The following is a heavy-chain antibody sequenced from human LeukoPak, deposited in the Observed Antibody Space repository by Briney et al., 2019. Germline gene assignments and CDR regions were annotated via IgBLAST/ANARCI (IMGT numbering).Heavy chain of an antibody. Sequence: PGGSLRLSCAASGFTFSSYSMNWVRQAPGKGLEWVSVISRSGGNTYYAASVRGRFTVSRDNAKNTLYLQMNSLRDEDTAVYYCANTEDYNFWSGYLPRFDYWGQGTLVTVSS. CDR2: ISRSGGNT. J-gene: IGHJ4*02. CDR3: ANTEDYNFWSGYLPRFDY. D-gene: IGHD3-3*01. V-gene: IGHV3-23*01. CDR1: GFTFSSYS.